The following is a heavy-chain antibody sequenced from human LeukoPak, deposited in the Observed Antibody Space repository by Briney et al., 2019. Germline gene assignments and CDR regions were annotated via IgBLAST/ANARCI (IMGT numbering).Heavy chain of an antibody. D-gene: IGHD3-16*01. Sequence: PSETLSLTCTVSGGSISSYYWSWIRQPPGKGLEWIGYIYYSGSTNYNPSLKSRVTISVDTSKNQFSLKLSSVTAADTAVYYCARQGGDGPFDYWGQGTLVTVSS. V-gene: IGHV4-59*08. CDR2: IYYSGST. CDR3: ARQGGDGPFDY. CDR1: GGSISSYY. J-gene: IGHJ4*02.